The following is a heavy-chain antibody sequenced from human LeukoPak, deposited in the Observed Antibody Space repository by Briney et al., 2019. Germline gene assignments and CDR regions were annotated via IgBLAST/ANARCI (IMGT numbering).Heavy chain of an antibody. CDR1: GYTFTSYY. CDR3: ARDPMGYSSGWRDNFDY. CDR2: INPSGGST. Sequence: ASVKVSCKASGYTFTSYYMHWVQQAPGQGLEWMGIINPSGGSTSYAQKFQGRVTMTRDTSTSTVYMELSSLRSEDTAVYYCARDPMGYSSGWRDNFDYWGQGTLVTVSS. J-gene: IGHJ4*02. V-gene: IGHV1-46*01. D-gene: IGHD6-19*01.